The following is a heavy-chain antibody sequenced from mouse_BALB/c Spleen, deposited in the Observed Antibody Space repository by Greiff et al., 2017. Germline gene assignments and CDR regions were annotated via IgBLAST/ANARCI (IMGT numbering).Heavy chain of an antibody. Sequence: VQLKESGPDPVKPGASVKISCKASGYSFTGYYMHWVKQSHGKSLEWIGRVNPNNGGTSYNQKFKGKAILTVDKSSSTAYMELRSLTSEDSAVYYCARRSLRPYYFDYWGQGTTLTVSS. CDR3: ARRSLRPYYFDY. CDR2: VNPNNGGT. CDR1: GYSFTGYY. D-gene: IGHD1-2*01. V-gene: IGHV1-26*01. J-gene: IGHJ2*01.